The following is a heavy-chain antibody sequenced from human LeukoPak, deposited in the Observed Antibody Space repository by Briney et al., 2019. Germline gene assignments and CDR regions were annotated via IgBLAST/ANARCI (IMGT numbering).Heavy chain of an antibody. D-gene: IGHD4-17*01. Sequence: ASVKVSCKASGCTFTSYAMNWVRQAPGQGLEWMGWINTNTGNPTYAQGFTGRFVFSLDTSVSTAYLQISSLKAEDTAVYYCARAYGDYEPNYYYYMDVWGKGTTVTVSS. CDR3: ARAYGDYEPNYYYYMDV. CDR1: GCTFTSYA. V-gene: IGHV7-4-1*02. CDR2: INTNTGNP. J-gene: IGHJ6*03.